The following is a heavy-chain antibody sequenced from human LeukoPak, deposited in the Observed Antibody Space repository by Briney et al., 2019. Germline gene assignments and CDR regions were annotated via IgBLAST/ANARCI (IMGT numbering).Heavy chain of an antibody. V-gene: IGHV1-2*02. CDR2: INPNSGGT. CDR1: GYTFTGHY. J-gene: IGHJ5*02. D-gene: IGHD3-10*01. CDR3: ARDGSGSYYKLPYNWFDP. Sequence: ASVKVSCKASGYTFTGHYFHWVRQAPGQGLEWMGWINPNSGGTNYAQKFQGRVTMTRDTSISTAYMELSRLRSDDTAVYYCARDGSGSYYKLPYNWFDPWGQGTLVTVSS.